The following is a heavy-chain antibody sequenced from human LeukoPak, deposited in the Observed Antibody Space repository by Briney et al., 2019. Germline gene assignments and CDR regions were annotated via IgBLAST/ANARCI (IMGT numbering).Heavy chain of an antibody. CDR1: GFTFSRRE. V-gene: IGHV3-48*03. D-gene: IGHD2-21*01. CDR2: LSYNAKTI. Sequence: GGSLRLSCSASGFTFSRREIACVREAPGKGLEWVSYLSYNAKTILHADSVKGRFNISRDNAKNSLCLQVDSLSVEDTAFYFCARASYSGFDLHFDQWGQGALVTVSS. CDR3: ARASYSGFDLHFDQ. J-gene: IGHJ4*02.